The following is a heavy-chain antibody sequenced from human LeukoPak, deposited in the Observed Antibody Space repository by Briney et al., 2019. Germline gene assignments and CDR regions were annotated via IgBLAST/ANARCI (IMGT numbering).Heavy chain of an antibody. CDR2: ISIYNGNT. J-gene: IGHJ4*02. CDR3: ARPIAAAGTSPMDY. V-gene: IGHV1-18*01. CDR1: GYTFSSYG. D-gene: IGHD6-13*01. Sequence: ASVKVSCKASGYTFSSYGISWVRQAPGQGLEWMGWISIYNGNTNYAQKLQGRVTMTTDTSTSTAYMELRSLRSDDTAVYYCARPIAAAGTSPMDYWGQGTLVTVSS.